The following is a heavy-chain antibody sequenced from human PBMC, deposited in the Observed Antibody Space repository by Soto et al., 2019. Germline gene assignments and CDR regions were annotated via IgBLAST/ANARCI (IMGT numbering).Heavy chain of an antibody. CDR1: GFSFTDAW. D-gene: IGHD2-8*01. Sequence: EVQLVESGGGLVKPGGSLRLSCAASGFSFTDAWMNWVRQAPGKGLEWVGRIKRKADGGTTDYAAPVKGRFIISRDDSKNTMYLQMNSLKTEDTAVYYCTTEEEGVLMVYAISFDYWGQGTLVTVSS. V-gene: IGHV3-15*07. CDR2: IKRKADGGTT. J-gene: IGHJ4*02. CDR3: TTEEEGVLMVYAISFDY.